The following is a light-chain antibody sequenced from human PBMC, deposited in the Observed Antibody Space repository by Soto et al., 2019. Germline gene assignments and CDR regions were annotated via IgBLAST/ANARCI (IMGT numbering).Light chain of an antibody. CDR3: QSYDSSLSGYV. CDR1: SSSIGAGYD. CDR2: GNN. J-gene: IGLJ1*01. V-gene: IGLV1-40*01. Sequence: QSFLTQPPSVSGAPGRRVTISCTGSSSSIGAGYDVHWYQQLPGTAPKLLIYGNNNRPSGVPDRFSGSKSGTSASLAITGLQAEDEADYYCQSYDSSLSGYVFGTGTKVTVL.